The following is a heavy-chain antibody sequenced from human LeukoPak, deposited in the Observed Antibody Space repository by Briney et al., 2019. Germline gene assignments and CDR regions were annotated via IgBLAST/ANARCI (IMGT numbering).Heavy chain of an antibody. CDR1: GYTFTTYG. J-gene: IGHJ5*02. Sequence: GASVKVPCKASGYTFTTYGISWVRQAPGQGLEWMGWISTYKGDTNYTQKLQGRITMTTDTSTSTAYMELRSLRSDDTAVYYCARAVGDYVWFDPWGQGTRVTVSS. V-gene: IGHV1-18*01. CDR3: ARAVGDYVWFDP. CDR2: ISTYKGDT. D-gene: IGHD4-17*01.